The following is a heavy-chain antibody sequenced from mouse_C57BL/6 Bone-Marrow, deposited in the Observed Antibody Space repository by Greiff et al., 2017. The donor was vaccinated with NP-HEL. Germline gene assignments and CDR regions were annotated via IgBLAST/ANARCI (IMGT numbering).Heavy chain of an antibody. CDR1: GFTFSSYA. V-gene: IGHV5-4*01. CDR3: ARDPLKNYYAMDY. D-gene: IGHD1-3*01. CDR2: ISDGGSYT. J-gene: IGHJ4*01. Sequence: DEQLVESGGGLVKPGGSLKLSCAASGFTFSSYAMSWVRQPPEKRLEWVATISDGGSYTYYPDNVKGRFTISRDNAKNNLYLQMSHLKSEDTAMYYCARDPLKNYYAMDYWGQGTSVTVSS.